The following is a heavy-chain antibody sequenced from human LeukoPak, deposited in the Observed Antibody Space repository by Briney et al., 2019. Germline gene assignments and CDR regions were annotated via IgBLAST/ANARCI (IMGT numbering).Heavy chain of an antibody. CDR3: AREGIEDSSGWYRPGP. V-gene: IGHV3-53*01. D-gene: IGHD6-19*01. J-gene: IGHJ5*02. CDR2: IYSGGST. Sequence: PGGSLRLSCAASGFTVSSNYMSWVRQAPGKGLEWVSVIYSGGSTYYADSVKGRFTISRDNSKNTLYLQMNSLRAEDTAVYYCAREGIEDSSGWYRPGPWGQGTLVTVSS. CDR1: GFTVSSNY.